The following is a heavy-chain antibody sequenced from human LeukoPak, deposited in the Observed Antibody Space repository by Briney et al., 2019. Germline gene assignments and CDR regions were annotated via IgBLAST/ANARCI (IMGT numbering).Heavy chain of an antibody. CDR1: GGSINNYY. CDR2: IYYSGGDM. Sequence: SETLSLTCTVSGGSINNYYWSWIRQPPRKGLEWIGYIYYSGGDMNYNPSLKSRLTISVDTSKNQISLMLTSMTAADTAVYYCARQPAATAAFDIWAQGTMVTVSS. V-gene: IGHV4-59*08. CDR3: ARQPAATAAFDI. J-gene: IGHJ3*02. D-gene: IGHD5-18*01.